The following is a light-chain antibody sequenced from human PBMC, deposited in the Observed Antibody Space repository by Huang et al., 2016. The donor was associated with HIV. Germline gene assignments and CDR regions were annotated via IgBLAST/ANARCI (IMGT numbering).Light chain of an antibody. Sequence: DIVMTQSPLSLPVTPGEPASLSCRSGQSLLNSNGYNYLDWYLQKPGHSPQLLIYLGSNRAAGVPDRFSGSGSGTDFTLKISRVEAEDIGVYYCMQALQTPWTFGQGTKVEIK. CDR3: MQALQTPWT. CDR2: LGS. V-gene: IGKV2-28*01. CDR1: QSLLNSNGYNY. J-gene: IGKJ1*01.